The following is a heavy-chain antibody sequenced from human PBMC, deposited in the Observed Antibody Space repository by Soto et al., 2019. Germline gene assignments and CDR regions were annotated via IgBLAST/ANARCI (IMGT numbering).Heavy chain of an antibody. CDR1: GYTFTSYD. D-gene: IGHD4-17*01. V-gene: IGHV1-8*01. J-gene: IGHJ4*02. Sequence: DSVKVSCKASGYTFTSYDINWVRQATGQGLEWMGWMNPNSGNTGYAQKFQGRVTMTRNTSISTAYMELSSLRSEDTAVYYCERSLYGDNVDYWGQGNLVTVSS. CDR2: MNPNSGNT. CDR3: ERSLYGDNVDY.